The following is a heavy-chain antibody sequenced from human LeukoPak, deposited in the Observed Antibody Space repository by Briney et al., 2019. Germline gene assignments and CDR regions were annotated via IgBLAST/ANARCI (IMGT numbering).Heavy chain of an antibody. J-gene: IGHJ4*02. V-gene: IGHV3-30-3*01. CDR1: GFTSSSYA. Sequence: PGGSLRLSCAASGFTSSSYAMHWVRQAPGKGLEWVAVISYDGSNKYYADSVKGRFTISRDNSKNTLYLQMNSLRAEDTAVYYCARDSGGNSFDYWGQGTLVTVSS. CDR3: ARDSGGNSFDY. D-gene: IGHD4-23*01. CDR2: ISYDGSNK.